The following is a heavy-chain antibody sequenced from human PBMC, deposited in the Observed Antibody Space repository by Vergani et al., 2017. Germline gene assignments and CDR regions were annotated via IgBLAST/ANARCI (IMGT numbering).Heavy chain of an antibody. CDR2: ISGSGGST. D-gene: IGHD3-10*01. Sequence: EVQLLESGGGLVQPGGSLRLSCAASGFTFSSYAMSWVRQAPGKGLEWVSAISGSGGSTYYADSGKGRFTISRDNSKNTLYLQMNSLRAEDTAVYYCAKGVRGVIITGDYWGQGTLVTVSS. J-gene: IGHJ4*02. CDR3: AKGVRGVIITGDY. V-gene: IGHV3-23*01. CDR1: GFTFSSYA.